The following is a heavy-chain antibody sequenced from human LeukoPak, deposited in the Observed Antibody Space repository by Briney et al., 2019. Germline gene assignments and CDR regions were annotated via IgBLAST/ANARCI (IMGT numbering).Heavy chain of an antibody. D-gene: IGHD2-2*01. V-gene: IGHV4-30-2*01. J-gene: IGHJ6*02. CDR3: ARYQLLFNYYGMDV. Sequence: SETLSLTCAVSGGSISSGGYSWSWIRQPPGKGLEWIGYIYHSGSTYYNPSLKSRVTISVDTSKNQFSLKLSSVTAADTAVYYCARYQLLFNYYGMDVWGQGTTVTVSS. CDR1: GGSISSGGYS. CDR2: IYHSGST.